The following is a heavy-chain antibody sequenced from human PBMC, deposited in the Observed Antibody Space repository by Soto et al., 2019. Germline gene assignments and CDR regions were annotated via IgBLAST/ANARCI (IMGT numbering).Heavy chain of an antibody. CDR1: GYSFTNND. D-gene: IGHD3-16*01. V-gene: IGHV1-8*01. CDR3: ARMATFGSLNWFDP. Sequence: ASVKVSCKASGYSFTNNDVSWVRQATGQGLEWMGWMNPGSGDTGYAQKFQGRVTMTRDISRATAYMELSSLRTDDTAIYYCARMATFGSLNWFDPWCQGTLVTVSS. CDR2: MNPGSGDT. J-gene: IGHJ5*02.